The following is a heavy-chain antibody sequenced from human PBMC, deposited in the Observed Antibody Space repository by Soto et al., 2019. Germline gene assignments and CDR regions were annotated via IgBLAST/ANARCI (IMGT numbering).Heavy chain of an antibody. CDR3: ARGRRAKDYRPYYYMDV. V-gene: IGHV3-33*01. CDR2: IWSDGSNK. Sequence: GGSLRLSCAASGFTFSSYGMHWVRQAPGKGLEWVAVIWSDGSNKYYADSVKGRFTISRANSKKRLYLQMNSLRAEDTAVYYCARGRRAKDYRPYYYMDVWGKGITVTVSS. J-gene: IGHJ6*03. CDR1: GFTFSSYG. D-gene: IGHD4-17*01.